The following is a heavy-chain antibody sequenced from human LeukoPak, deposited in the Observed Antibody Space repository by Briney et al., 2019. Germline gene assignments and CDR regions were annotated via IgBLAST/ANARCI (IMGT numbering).Heavy chain of an antibody. J-gene: IGHJ5*02. D-gene: IGHD2-2*02. CDR3: ARHGMRFVVPAAIGGGWFDP. V-gene: IGHV4-39*01. CDR1: GSPISSRSYY. CDR2: IYYSGGI. Sequence: KTSESPSLIRTVPGSPISSRSYYWGWIRQPPGKGLEWTGSIYYSGGIYFNQSVKRRVTMSVETSKNQFSLKLSSVTAADTAVYYCARHGMRFVVPAAIGGGWFDPWGQGTLVTVSS.